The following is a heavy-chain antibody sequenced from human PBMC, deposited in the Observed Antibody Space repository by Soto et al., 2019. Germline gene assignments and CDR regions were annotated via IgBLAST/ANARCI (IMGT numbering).Heavy chain of an antibody. Sequence: QVQLVQSGGEVKKPGASVKLSCTASGYTFTSYGISWVRQAPGQGLEWMGWISAYNGKTNFAQSVQGRVTMAPYTXXRTAYMDLRSLRSDDTAVYYCARGGDVNYYHGMDVWGQGTTVTVSS. V-gene: IGHV1-18*01. J-gene: IGHJ6*02. CDR2: ISAYNGKT. CDR3: ARGGDVNYYHGMDV. D-gene: IGHD5-12*01. CDR1: GYTFTSYG.